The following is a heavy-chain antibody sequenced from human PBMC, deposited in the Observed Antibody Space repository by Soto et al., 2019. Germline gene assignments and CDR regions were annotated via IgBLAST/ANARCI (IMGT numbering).Heavy chain of an antibody. CDR3: ATVESCGGDCYYFQH. D-gene: IGHD2-21*01. Sequence: QVQLLQSGPEVKKSGASVKLSCTASGYTSKTHYLQWVREAPGQGLQWMGLINRSGRGARYAQKFQGRVALTMDTSTRTVFLEMNSLRSEDTAVYYCATVESCGGDCYYFQHWGQGTVLTVSS. J-gene: IGHJ1*01. CDR1: GYTSKTHY. CDR2: INRSGRGA. V-gene: IGHV1-46*02.